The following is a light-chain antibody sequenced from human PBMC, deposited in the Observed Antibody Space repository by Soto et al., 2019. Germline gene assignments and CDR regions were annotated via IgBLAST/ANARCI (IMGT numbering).Light chain of an antibody. CDR1: QSVRSNF. Sequence: EIVLTQSPGTLSLSPGERVTLSCRASQSVRSNFLAWYQQRPGQAPRLLIYGASSRATGIPDRFSGSGSGTDFTLIISRLEPEDCAVYYCQQYGSALQTFGQGTNVDIK. V-gene: IGKV3-20*01. CDR2: GAS. CDR3: QQYGSALQT. J-gene: IGKJ1*01.